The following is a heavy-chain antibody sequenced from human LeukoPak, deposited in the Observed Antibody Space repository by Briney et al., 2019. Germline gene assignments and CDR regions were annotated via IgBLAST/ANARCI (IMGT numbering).Heavy chain of an antibody. V-gene: IGHV3-53*05. D-gene: IGHD1-26*01. Sequence: GGSLRLSCAASGFTVSSSYMSWVRQAPGKGLEWVSLIYSGGSTYYAASVKGRFTISRDNSKNTLYLQMNSLRAEDTAVYYCAKKTIVGATVDAFDIWGQGAMVTVSS. CDR2: IYSGGST. CDR3: AKKTIVGATVDAFDI. CDR1: GFTVSSSY. J-gene: IGHJ3*02.